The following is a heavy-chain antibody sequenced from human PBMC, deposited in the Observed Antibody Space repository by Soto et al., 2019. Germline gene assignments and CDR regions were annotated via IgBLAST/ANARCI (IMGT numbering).Heavy chain of an antibody. J-gene: IGHJ4*02. V-gene: IGHV3-74*01. CDR3: VCFECGRTAVVTAMEANGY. CDR1: GFTFSNYW. D-gene: IGHD2-21*02. Sequence: AQLVASGGGLVQPGGSLRLSCAASGFTFSNYWMHWVRQSPGKGLVWVSRINSAETITSYADSVKGRFTISRDNARNTLYLQMTSLRVEDTALYYCVCFECGRTAVVTAMEANGYWGQGTLVTVSS. CDR2: INSAETIT.